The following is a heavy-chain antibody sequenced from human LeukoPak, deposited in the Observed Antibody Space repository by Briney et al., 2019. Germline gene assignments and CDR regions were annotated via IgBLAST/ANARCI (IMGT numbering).Heavy chain of an antibody. Sequence: PGGSLRLSCAASGFTFSSYAMSWVRQAPGKGLEWVSAISGSGGSIYYADSVKGRFTISRDNSKNTLYLQMNSLRAEDTAVYYCAKGGVLMVYAIRVGHWFDPWGQGTLVTVSS. V-gene: IGHV3-23*01. J-gene: IGHJ5*02. CDR3: AKGGVLMVYAIRVGHWFDP. D-gene: IGHD2-8*01. CDR2: ISGSGGSI. CDR1: GFTFSSYA.